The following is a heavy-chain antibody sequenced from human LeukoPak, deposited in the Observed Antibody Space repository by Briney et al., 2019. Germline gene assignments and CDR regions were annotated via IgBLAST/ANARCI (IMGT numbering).Heavy chain of an antibody. J-gene: IGHJ5*02. D-gene: IGHD5-24*01. CDR3: ARDGYNSIRYRFDP. CDR1: GFTFSSYA. Sequence: AGGSLRLSCAASGFTFSSYAMHWVRQAPGKGLEWVAVISYDGSNKYYADSVKGRFTISRDNSKNTLYLQMNSLRAEDTAVYYCARDGYNSIRYRFDPWGQGTLVTVSS. V-gene: IGHV3-30*01. CDR2: ISYDGSNK.